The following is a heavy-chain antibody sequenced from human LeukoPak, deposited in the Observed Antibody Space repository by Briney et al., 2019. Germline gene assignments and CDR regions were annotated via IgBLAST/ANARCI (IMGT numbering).Heavy chain of an antibody. D-gene: IGHD3-22*01. Sequence: PGGSLRLSCAASGFTFSAHSMTWVRQAPGKGLEWVSGISASGDATFYADSVKGRFTISRDNSKNTLYLQMNSLRAEDTAVYYCASGQPANYYDSSGYYSQLDYWGQGTLVTVSS. V-gene: IGHV3-23*01. CDR1: GFTFSAHS. CDR2: ISASGDAT. CDR3: ASGQPANYYDSSGYYSQLDY. J-gene: IGHJ4*02.